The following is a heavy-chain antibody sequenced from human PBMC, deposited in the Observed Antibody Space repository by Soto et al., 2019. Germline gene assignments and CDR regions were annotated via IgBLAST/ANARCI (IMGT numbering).Heavy chain of an antibody. Sequence: SVKVSCKASGGTFSSYSISWVRQAPGQGLEWMGGIIPIFGTANYAQKFQGRVTITADESTSTAYMELSSLRSEDTAVYYCARDLPSIFGVVIIPYGMDVWGQGTTVTVSS. CDR2: IIPIFGTA. D-gene: IGHD3-3*01. CDR1: GGTFSSYS. J-gene: IGHJ6*02. V-gene: IGHV1-69*13. CDR3: ARDLPSIFGVVIIPYGMDV.